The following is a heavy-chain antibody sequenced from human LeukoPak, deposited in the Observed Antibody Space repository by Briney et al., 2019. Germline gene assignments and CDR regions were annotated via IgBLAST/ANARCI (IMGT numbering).Heavy chain of an antibody. CDR1: GFTFSSYG. V-gene: IGHV3-30*18. Sequence: GGSLRLSCAASGFTFSSYGMHWVRQAPGKGLEWVAVISYDGSNKYYADSVKGRFTISRDNSKNTLYLQMNSPRAEDTAVYYCANEYSKGDVWGQGTTVTVSS. CDR2: ISYDGSNK. D-gene: IGHD4-11*01. J-gene: IGHJ3*01. CDR3: ANEYSKGDV.